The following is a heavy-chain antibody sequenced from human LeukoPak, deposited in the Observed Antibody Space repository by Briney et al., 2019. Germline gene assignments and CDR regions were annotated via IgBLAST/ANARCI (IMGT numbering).Heavy chain of an antibody. CDR2: INTNTGNP. D-gene: IGHD3-3*01. CDR3: ARGPGVVRFLEWFSYYYYMDV. CDR1: GYTFTSYA. J-gene: IGHJ6*03. V-gene: IGHV7-4-1*02. Sequence: GASVKVSCKASGYTFTSYAMNWVRQAPGQGLEWMGWINTNTGNPTYAQGFTGRFVFSLDTSVSTAYLQISSLKAEDTAVYYCARGPGVVRFLEWFSYYYYMDVWGKGTTVTVSS.